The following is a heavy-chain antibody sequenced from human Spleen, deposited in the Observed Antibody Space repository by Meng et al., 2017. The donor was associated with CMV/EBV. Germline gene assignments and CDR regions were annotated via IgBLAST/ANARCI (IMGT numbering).Heavy chain of an antibody. CDR1: GYSISSGYY. V-gene: IGHV4-38-2*02. D-gene: IGHD2-2*01. Sequence: SQTLSLTCTVSGYSISSGYYWGWIRQPPGKGLEWIGSIYHSGSTYYNPSLKSRVTISVDTSKNQFSLRLNSVTAADTAVFYCATSYQLLSDNWFDPWGQGTLVTVSS. CDR2: IYHSGST. J-gene: IGHJ5*02. CDR3: ATSYQLLSDNWFDP.